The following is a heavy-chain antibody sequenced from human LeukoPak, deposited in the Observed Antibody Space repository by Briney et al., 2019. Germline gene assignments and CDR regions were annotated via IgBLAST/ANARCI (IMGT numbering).Heavy chain of an antibody. V-gene: IGHV3-15*01. J-gene: IGHJ4*02. CDR2: IKSKTDGGTT. CDR3: TTDLGLPIPRIVVVPAATNAGLDY. Sequence: GGSLRLSCAASGFTFSNAWMSWVRQAPGKGLEWVGRIKSKTDGGTTDYAAPVKGRFTISRDDSKNTLYLQMNSLKTEDTAVYDCTTDLGLPIPRIVVVPAATNAGLDYWGQGTLVTVSS. CDR1: GFTFSNAW. D-gene: IGHD2-2*01.